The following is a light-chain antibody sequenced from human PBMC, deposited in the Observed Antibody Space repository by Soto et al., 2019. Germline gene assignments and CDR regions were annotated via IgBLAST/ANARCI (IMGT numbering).Light chain of an antibody. CDR1: QSVLYSSNNKNY. J-gene: IGKJ1*01. V-gene: IGKV4-1*01. Sequence: DIVMTQSPDSLAVSLGERATINCKSSQSVLYSSNNKNYLAWSQQKPGQPPKLLIYWASTRESGVPDRFSGSGSGTDFTLTISSLQAEDVAVYYCQQYYSTPWTFRQGTKVEIK. CDR2: WAS. CDR3: QQYYSTPWT.